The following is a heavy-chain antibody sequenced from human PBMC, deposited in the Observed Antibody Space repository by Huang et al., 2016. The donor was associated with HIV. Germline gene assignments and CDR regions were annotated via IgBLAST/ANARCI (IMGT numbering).Heavy chain of an antibody. CDR2: IKSDGSST. V-gene: IGHV3-74*01. J-gene: IGHJ4*02. Sequence: EVQLVESGGGLVQPGGSLRLSCAASGFTFSSYWMHWVRQVPGKVLVVVSQIKSDGSSTSYADSVKGRFTISRDNAKNTLYLQMNSLRAEDTAVYYCARGSRQGKYYYGSGTAYWGQGTLVTVSS. CDR3: ARGSRQGKYYYGSGTAY. CDR1: GFTFSSYW. D-gene: IGHD3-10*01.